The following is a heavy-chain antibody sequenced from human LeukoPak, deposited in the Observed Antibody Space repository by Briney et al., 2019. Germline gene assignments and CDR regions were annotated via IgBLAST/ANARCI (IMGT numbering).Heavy chain of an antibody. D-gene: IGHD3-10*01. CDR3: ARSRSTMVRGVIMTNWFDP. Sequence: SETLSLTCTVSGGSISSGGYYWGWIRQHPGKGLEWIGYIYYSGSTYYNPSLKSRVTISVDTSKNQFSLKLSSVTAADTAVYYCARSRSTMVRGVIMTNWFDPWGQGTLVTVSS. CDR2: IYYSGST. CDR1: GGSISSGGYY. V-gene: IGHV4-31*03. J-gene: IGHJ5*02.